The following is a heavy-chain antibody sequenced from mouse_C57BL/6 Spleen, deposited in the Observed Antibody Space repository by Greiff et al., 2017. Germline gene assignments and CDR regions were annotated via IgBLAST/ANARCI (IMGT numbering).Heavy chain of an antibody. Sequence: VQLQQPGAELVKPGASVKLSCKASGYTFTSYWMHWVKQRPGQGLEWIGMIHRNSGITNYNEKFKSKATLTVDKSSSTAYMQLSSLTSEDSAVYYCAKWANDGSNDYWGQGTTLTVSA. J-gene: IGHJ2*01. V-gene: IGHV1-64*01. CDR3: AKWANDGSNDY. D-gene: IGHD2-3*01. CDR2: IHRNSGIT. CDR1: GYTFTSYW.